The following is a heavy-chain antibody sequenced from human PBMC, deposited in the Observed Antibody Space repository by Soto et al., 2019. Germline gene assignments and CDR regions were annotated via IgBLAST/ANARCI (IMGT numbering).Heavy chain of an antibody. D-gene: IGHD3-3*01. V-gene: IGHV1-69*13. CDR2: IIPIFGTA. Sequence: EASVKVSCKASGGTFSSYAISWVRQAPGQGLEWMGGIIPIFGTANYAQKFQGRVTITADESTSTAYMELSSLRSEDTAVYYCARGPYDDFWSGHVYNWFDPWGQGTLVTVSS. CDR3: ARGPYDDFWSGHVYNWFDP. J-gene: IGHJ5*02. CDR1: GGTFSSYA.